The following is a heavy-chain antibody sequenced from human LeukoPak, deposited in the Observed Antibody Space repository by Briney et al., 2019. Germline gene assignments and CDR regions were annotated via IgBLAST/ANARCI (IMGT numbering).Heavy chain of an antibody. CDR3: ARSYYDILTGSSLLNSFDY. Sequence: ASVKVSCKASEYTFTRYAIHWVRQAPGQRLEWMGWINAGNGNTDYSQKFQGRLTITRDTSATTAYMQLNSLRSEDTAVYYCARSYYDILTGSSLLNSFDYWGQGTLVTVSS. V-gene: IGHV1-3*01. J-gene: IGHJ4*02. D-gene: IGHD3-9*01. CDR2: INAGNGNT. CDR1: EYTFTRYA.